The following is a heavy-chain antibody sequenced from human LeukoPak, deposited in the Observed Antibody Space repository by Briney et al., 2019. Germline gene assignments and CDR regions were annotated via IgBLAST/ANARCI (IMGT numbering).Heavy chain of an antibody. CDR2: ISGSGGST. CDR1: GFTFSSYA. J-gene: IGHJ4*02. Sequence: GSLRLSCAASGFTFSSYAMSWVRQAPGKGLEWVSAISGSGGSTYYADSVKGRFTISRDNSKNTLYLQMNSLRAEDTAVYYCAKGLDIVVVPAAMGDYWGQGTLVTVSS. V-gene: IGHV3-23*01. D-gene: IGHD2-2*01. CDR3: AKGLDIVVVPAAMGDY.